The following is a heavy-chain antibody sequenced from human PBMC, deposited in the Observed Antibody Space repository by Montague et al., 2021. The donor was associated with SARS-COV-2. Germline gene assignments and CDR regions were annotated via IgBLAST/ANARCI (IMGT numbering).Heavy chain of an antibody. CDR2: IKQDGSEK. CDR1: GFTFSSYW. V-gene: IGHV3-7*01. CDR3: AAGQSSSWL. J-gene: IGHJ4*02. Sequence: SLRLSCAASGFTFSSYWMSWVRQAPGKGLEWVATIKQDGSEKYYVDSVKGRFTISRDNAKNSLYLQMNSLRAEDTAVDYCAAGQSSSWLWGQGTLVTVSS. D-gene: IGHD6-13*01.